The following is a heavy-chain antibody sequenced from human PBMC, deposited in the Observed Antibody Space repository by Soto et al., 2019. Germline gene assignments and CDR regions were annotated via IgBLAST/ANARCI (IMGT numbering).Heavy chain of an antibody. CDR2: INGGNGNT. CDR1: GYTFTTYA. J-gene: IGHJ3*02. CDR3: ARFSRLDAFDI. Sequence: QVQLVQSGAEEKKPGASVKVSCKASGYTFTTYAMHWVRKAPGQRLEWMGWINGGNGNTKSSQKFQGRVTITRDTSASTAYMELSSLTSEDTAVYYCARFSRLDAFDIWGQGTMVTVSS. V-gene: IGHV1-3*05. D-gene: IGHD3-3*02.